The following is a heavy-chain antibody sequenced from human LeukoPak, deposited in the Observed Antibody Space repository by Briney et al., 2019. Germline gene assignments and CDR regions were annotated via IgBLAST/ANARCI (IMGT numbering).Heavy chain of an antibody. CDR2: ISGSGDST. J-gene: IGHJ5*01. CDR1: GFTFSSYA. V-gene: IGHV3-23*01. D-gene: IGHD1-26*01. Sequence: GGSLRLSCAASGFTFSSYAMTWVRQAPGKGLEWVSAISGSGDSTYYADSVKGRFTISRDNSKNTVFLQMNSLRAEDTAVYYCARRAAEWELLDSWGQGTLVTVSS. CDR3: ARRAAEWELLDS.